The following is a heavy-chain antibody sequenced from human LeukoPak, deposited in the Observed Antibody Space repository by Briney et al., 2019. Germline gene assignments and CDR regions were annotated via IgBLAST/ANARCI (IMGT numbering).Heavy chain of an antibody. CDR1: GFTFSSHG. V-gene: IGHV3-33*01. Sequence: SGGSLRLSCAASGFTFSSHGMHWVRQAPGKGLEWVSVIWYDGSNKYYADSVKGRFTISRDNSKNTLYLQMNSLRAEDTAVYYCARNDKGNSYGYSIEYWGKRTLVTVSS. CDR2: IWYDGSNK. D-gene: IGHD5-18*01. CDR3: ARNDKGNSYGYSIEY. J-gene: IGHJ4*02.